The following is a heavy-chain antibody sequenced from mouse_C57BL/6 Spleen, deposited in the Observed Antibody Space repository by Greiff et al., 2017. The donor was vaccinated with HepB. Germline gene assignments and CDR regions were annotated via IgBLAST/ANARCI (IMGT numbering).Heavy chain of an antibody. J-gene: IGHJ4*01. CDR1: GYTFTSYG. V-gene: IGHV1-81*01. CDR3: ARGDDYDEEYYYAMDY. D-gene: IGHD2-4*01. CDR2: IYPRSGNT. Sequence: QVQLQQSGAELARPGASVKLSCKASGYTFTSYGISWVKQRTGQGLEWIGEIYPRSGNTYYNEKFKGKATLTADKSSSTAYMELRSLTSEDSAVYFCARGDDYDEEYYYAMDYWGQGTSVTVSS.